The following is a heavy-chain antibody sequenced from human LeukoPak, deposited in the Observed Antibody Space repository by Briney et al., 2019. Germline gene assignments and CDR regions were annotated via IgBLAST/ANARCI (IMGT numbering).Heavy chain of an antibody. D-gene: IGHD5-12*01. J-gene: IGHJ6*04. CDR2: INPNSGGA. CDR1: GYTFTGYY. CDR3: ARERAHRLVSGYDPYYYGMDV. Sequence: ASVKVSCKASGYTFTGYYMHWVRQAPGQGLEWMGWINPNSGGANYAQKFQGWVTMTRDTSISTAYMELSRLRSDDTAVYYCARERAHRLVSGYDPYYYGMDVWGKGTTVTVSS. V-gene: IGHV1-2*04.